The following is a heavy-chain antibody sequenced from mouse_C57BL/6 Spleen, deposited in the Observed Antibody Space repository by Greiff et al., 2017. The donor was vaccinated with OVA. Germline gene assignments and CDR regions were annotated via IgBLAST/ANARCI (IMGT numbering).Heavy chain of an antibody. CDR3: ARSSGNWDGYFDV. Sequence: QVQLQQPGAELVRPGTSVKLSCKASGYTFTSYWMHWVQQRPGQGLEWIGVIDPSDSYTNYNQKFKGKATLTVDTSSSTAYMQLSSLTSEDSAVYDCARSSGNWDGYFDVWGTGTTVTVSS. D-gene: IGHD4-1*02. V-gene: IGHV1-59*01. CDR1: GYTFTSYW. J-gene: IGHJ1*03. CDR2: IDPSDSYT.